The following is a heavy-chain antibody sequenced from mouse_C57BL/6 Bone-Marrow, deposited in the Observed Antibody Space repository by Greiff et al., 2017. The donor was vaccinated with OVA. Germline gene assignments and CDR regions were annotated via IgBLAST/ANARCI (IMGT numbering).Heavy chain of an antibody. CDR3: ARKDYYGSSYAMDY. D-gene: IGHD1-1*01. V-gene: IGHV2-2*01. Sequence: VNVVESGPGLVQPSQSLSITCTVSGFSLTSYGVHWVRQSPGKGLEWLGVIWRGGSTDYNAAFISRLSISKDHSKSQVVLKMNSLQADDTTIYYCARKDYYGSSYAMDYWGQGTSVTVSS. J-gene: IGHJ4*01. CDR2: IWRGGST. CDR1: GFSLTSYG.